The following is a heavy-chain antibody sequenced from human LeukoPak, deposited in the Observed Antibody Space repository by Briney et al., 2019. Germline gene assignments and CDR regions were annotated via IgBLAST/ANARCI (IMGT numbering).Heavy chain of an antibody. CDR1: GASINDFY. V-gene: IGHV4-59*12. CDR2: VYYGGSA. D-gene: IGHD6-13*01. Sequence: SETLSLTCAVSGASINDFYWTWVRQPPGKGLEWIGYVYYGGSANYNPSLKSRVSISVDMSKNQFSLKLSSVTAADTAVYYCASALPFQLVHWGQGTLVTVSS. J-gene: IGHJ4*02. CDR3: ASALPFQLVH.